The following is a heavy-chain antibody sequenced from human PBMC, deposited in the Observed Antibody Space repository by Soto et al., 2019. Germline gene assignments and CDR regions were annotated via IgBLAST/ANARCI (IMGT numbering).Heavy chain of an antibody. Sequence: PGGSLRLSCAASGFTFSNYAMSLVRHALGKGLEWVSAINYSGTTTYNADSVKGRFTISRDNSKNTLYLQMNSLRAEDTAAYYCAKEWDLHDFWSGYGFELWAQGTSVTVSS. D-gene: IGHD3-3*01. CDR2: INYSGTTT. J-gene: IGHJ6*02. CDR1: GFTFSNYA. V-gene: IGHV3-23*01. CDR3: AKEWDLHDFWSGYGFEL.